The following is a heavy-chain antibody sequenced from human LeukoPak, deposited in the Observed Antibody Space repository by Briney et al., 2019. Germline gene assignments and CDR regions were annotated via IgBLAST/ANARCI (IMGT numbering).Heavy chain of an antibody. Sequence: SETLSLTCTVSGGSISSGSYYWSWIRQPAGKGLERIGRIYTSGSTNYNPSLKSRVTISVDTSKNQFSLKLSSVTAADTAVYYCARGLSMVTQYYFDYWGQGTLVTVSS. CDR2: IYTSGST. V-gene: IGHV4-61*02. CDR1: GGSISSGSYY. CDR3: ARGLSMVTQYYFDY. D-gene: IGHD5-18*01. J-gene: IGHJ4*02.